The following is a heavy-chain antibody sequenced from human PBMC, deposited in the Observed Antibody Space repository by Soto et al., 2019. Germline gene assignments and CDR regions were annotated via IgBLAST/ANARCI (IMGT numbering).Heavy chain of an antibody. CDR3: AKDPYGDHVGGFEM. CDR2: ISSSGGTT. CDR1: GFTFNNYA. Sequence: EVQLLESGGDLVQPGGSLRLSCTTSGFTFNNYAMSWVRQAPGRGLEWVSGISSSGGTTYYADAVQGRFTISRDNPKNTLSLQMNSLRAEDTALYYCAKDPYGDHVGGFEMWGQGTKVTVSS. V-gene: IGHV3-23*01. D-gene: IGHD4-17*01. J-gene: IGHJ3*02.